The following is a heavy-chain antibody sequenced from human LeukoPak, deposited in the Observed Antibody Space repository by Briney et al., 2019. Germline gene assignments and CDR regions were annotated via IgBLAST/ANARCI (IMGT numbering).Heavy chain of an antibody. J-gene: IGHJ4*02. CDR2: INWNGGST. CDR3: ARGDSSGWYFDD. CDR1: GSRFYDHG. D-gene: IGHD6-19*01. V-gene: IGHV3-20*04. Sequence: GGSLRLSCTAPGSRFYDHGMAWGRPAPGKGLEWVCGINWNGGSTGYADSVKGRFTISRDNANNSLYLQMNSLRADDTALYYCARGDSSGWYFDDWGQGTLVTVSS.